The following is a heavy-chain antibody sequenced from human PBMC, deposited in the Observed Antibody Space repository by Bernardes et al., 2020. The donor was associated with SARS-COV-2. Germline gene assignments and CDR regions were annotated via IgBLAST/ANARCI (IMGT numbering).Heavy chain of an antibody. CDR1: GYTFTSYG. CDR3: ARDPTGPPGYCSSTSCYTGGRLYYYYGMDV. D-gene: IGHD2-2*02. V-gene: IGHV1-18*01. CDR2: ISAYNGNT. Sequence: ASVKVSCKASGYTFTSYGISWVRQAPGQGLEWMGWISAYNGNTNYAQKLQGRVTMTTDTSTSTAYMELRSLRSDDTAVYYCARDPTGPPGYCSSTSCYTGGRLYYYYGMDVWGQGTTVTVSS. J-gene: IGHJ6*02.